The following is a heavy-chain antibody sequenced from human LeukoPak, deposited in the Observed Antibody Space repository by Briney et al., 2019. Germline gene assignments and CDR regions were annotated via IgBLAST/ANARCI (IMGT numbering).Heavy chain of an antibody. CDR2: ISSSSYI. CDR1: GFTFSDYW. Sequence: GGSLRLSCAASGFTFSDYWMNWVRQAPGKGLEWVSSISSSSYIYYADSVKGRFTISRDNAKNSLYLQMNSLRAEDTAVYYCARDNKLVRDYYYGMDVWGQGTTVTVSS. D-gene: IGHD6-13*01. V-gene: IGHV3-69-1*01. J-gene: IGHJ6*02. CDR3: ARDNKLVRDYYYGMDV.